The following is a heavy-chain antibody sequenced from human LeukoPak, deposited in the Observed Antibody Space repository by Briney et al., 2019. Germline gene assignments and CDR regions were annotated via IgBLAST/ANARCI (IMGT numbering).Heavy chain of an antibody. J-gene: IGHJ4*02. D-gene: IGHD1-1*01. CDR3: AKGQELDDGVFDS. Sequence: GGSLRLSCAASGFSVSSSYMSWVRQAPGKGLEWVSLIYSGGSTYYADSVKGRFTISRDNSKKTLYLQLNSLRVEDTAIYYCAKGQELDDGVFDSWGQGTLVTVSS. CDR2: IYSGGST. CDR1: GFSVSSSY. V-gene: IGHV3-66*01.